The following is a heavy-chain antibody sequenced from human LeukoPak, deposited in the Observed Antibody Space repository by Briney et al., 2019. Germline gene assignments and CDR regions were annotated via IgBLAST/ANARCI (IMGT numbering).Heavy chain of an antibody. V-gene: IGHV3-30*18. CDR1: GFSFCSYG. CDR3: AKSAVAGTGYFDL. Sequence: GGSLRLSCAASGFSFCSYGLYWVRQAPGKGLEWVALITYDGSHKYYADSVKGRFTISRDNSKSTLYLQMNSLRVEDTAVYYCAKSAVAGTGYFDLWGRGTLVTVSS. D-gene: IGHD6-19*01. J-gene: IGHJ2*01. CDR2: ITYDGSHK.